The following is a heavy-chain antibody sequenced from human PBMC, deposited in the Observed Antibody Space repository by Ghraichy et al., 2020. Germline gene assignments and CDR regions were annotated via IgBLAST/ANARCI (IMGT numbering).Heavy chain of an antibody. J-gene: IGHJ4*02. CDR1: GFTFSSYW. Sequence: GESLNISCAASGFTFSSYWMSWVRQAPGKGLEWVANIKQDGSEKYYVDSVKGRFTISRDNAKNSLYLQMNSLRAEDTAVYYCARESIAAAGGVSYFDYWGQGTLVTVSS. D-gene: IGHD6-13*01. V-gene: IGHV3-7*01. CDR2: IKQDGSEK. CDR3: ARESIAAAGGVSYFDY.